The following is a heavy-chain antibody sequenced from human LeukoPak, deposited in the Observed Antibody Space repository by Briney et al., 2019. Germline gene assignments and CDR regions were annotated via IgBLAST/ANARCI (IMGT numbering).Heavy chain of an antibody. V-gene: IGHV1-8*02. Sequence: ASVKVSCKASGGTFSSYAISWVRQAPGQGLEWMGWMNPNSGNTGYAQKFQGRVTMTRNTSISTAYMELSSLRSEDTAVYYCARGRGQQLVPYYYYYGMDVWGQGTTVTVSS. J-gene: IGHJ6*02. CDR1: GGTFSSYA. D-gene: IGHD6-13*01. CDR3: ARGRGQQLVPYYYYYGMDV. CDR2: MNPNSGNT.